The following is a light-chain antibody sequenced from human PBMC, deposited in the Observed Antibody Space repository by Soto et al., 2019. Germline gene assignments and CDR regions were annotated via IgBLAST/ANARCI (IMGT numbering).Light chain of an antibody. J-gene: IGKJ1*01. Sequence: ENVLTQDPGTLSISPGERTTLSFTSSQSLSSSSLAWYQQKPGQAPRLLISGASSRAADIPDRFSGSGSGTDFTLTINRLEPEDFAVYYCQQYDSSPRTFGQGTKVDIK. CDR2: GAS. V-gene: IGKV3-20*01. CDR3: QQYDSSPRT. CDR1: QSLSSSS.